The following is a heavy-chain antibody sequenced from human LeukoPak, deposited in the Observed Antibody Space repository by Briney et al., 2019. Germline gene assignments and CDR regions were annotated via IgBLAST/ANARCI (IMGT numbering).Heavy chain of an antibody. J-gene: IGHJ4*02. Sequence: GGSLRLSCAASGFTFSSYAMSWVRQAPGKGLEWVSAISGSGGSTYYADSVKGRFTISRDNSKNTLYLQMNSLRAEDTAVYYCARVEKTYNTAWYGGDFDYWGQGTLVTVSS. CDR2: ISGSGGST. V-gene: IGHV3-23*01. D-gene: IGHD6-19*01. CDR3: ARVEKTYNTAWYGGDFDY. CDR1: GFTFSSYA.